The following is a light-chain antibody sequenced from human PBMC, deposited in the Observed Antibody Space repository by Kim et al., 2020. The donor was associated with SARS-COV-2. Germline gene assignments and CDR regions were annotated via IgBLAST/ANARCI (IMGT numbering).Light chain of an antibody. CDR3: GSYTSTNTYV. Sequence: GPSITISGTGTSSAVGGHNYVSWCQQHPGKAPKLMIYDVTERPSGVSKRFSGSKSGNTASLTISGLQAEDEADYYCGSYTSTNTYVFGTGTKVTVL. CDR1: SSAVGGHNY. V-gene: IGLV2-14*03. CDR2: DVT. J-gene: IGLJ1*01.